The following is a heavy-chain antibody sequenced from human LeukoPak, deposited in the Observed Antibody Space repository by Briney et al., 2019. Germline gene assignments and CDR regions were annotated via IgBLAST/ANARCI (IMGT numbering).Heavy chain of an antibody. V-gene: IGHV1-18*04. CDR1: GYTFTGYY. J-gene: IGHJ3*02. D-gene: IGHD3-3*01. CDR3: ARVSTYYDFWSGYQDAFDI. CDR2: ISAYNGNT. Sequence: GASVKVSCKASGYTFTGYYMHWVRQAPGQGLEWMGWISAYNGNTNYAQKLQGRVTMTTDTSTSTAYMELRSLRSDDTAVYYCARVSTYYDFWSGYQDAFDIWGQGTMVTVSS.